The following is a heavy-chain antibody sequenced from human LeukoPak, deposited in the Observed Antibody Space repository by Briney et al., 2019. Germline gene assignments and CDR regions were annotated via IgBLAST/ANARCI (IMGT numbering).Heavy chain of an antibody. V-gene: IGHV3-23*01. CDR1: GFTFSSYA. D-gene: IGHD1-20*01. CDR2: ISGSGGST. CDR3: ADDNWNDVRSGY. J-gene: IGHJ4*02. Sequence: GGSLRLSCAASGFTFSSYAMSWVRQAPGKGLEWVSAISGSGGSTYYADSVKGRFTTSRDNSKNTLYLQMNSLRAEDTAVYYCADDNWNDVRSGYWGQGTLVTVSS.